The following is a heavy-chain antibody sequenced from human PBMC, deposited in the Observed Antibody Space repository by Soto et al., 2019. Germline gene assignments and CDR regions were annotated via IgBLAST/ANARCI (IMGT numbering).Heavy chain of an antibody. CDR3: ARDPMDIVVVTATPSWFDP. D-gene: IGHD2-21*02. CDR2: ISAYNGNT. CDR1: GYTFTSYG. Sequence: ASVKVSCKASGYTFTSYGISWVRQAPGQGLEWMGWISAYNGNTNYAQKLQGRVTMTTDTSTSTAYMELRSLRSDDTAVYYCARDPMDIVVVTATPSWFDPWGQGTLVTVSS. V-gene: IGHV1-18*01. J-gene: IGHJ5*02.